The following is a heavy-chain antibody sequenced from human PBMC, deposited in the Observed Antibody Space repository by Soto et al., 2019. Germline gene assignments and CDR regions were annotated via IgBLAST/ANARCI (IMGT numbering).Heavy chain of an antibody. CDR3: TRRDLWFGEFDAFDI. CDR1: GFTFSGSA. V-gene: IGHV3-73*01. Sequence: GGSLRLSCAASGFTFSGSAMHWVRQASGKGLEWVGRIRSKANSYATAYAASVKGRFTISRDDSKNTAYLQMNSLKTEDTAVYYCTRRDLWFGEFDAFDIWGQGTMVTVSS. D-gene: IGHD3-10*01. CDR2: IRSKANSYAT. J-gene: IGHJ3*02.